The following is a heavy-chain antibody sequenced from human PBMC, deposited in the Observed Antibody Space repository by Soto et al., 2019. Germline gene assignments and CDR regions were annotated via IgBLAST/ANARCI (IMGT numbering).Heavy chain of an antibody. D-gene: IGHD6-13*01. CDR3: ARLGIASPGNPGP. V-gene: IGHV5-10-1*01. J-gene: IGHJ5*02. CDR1: GYSFTTYW. CDR2: IDPSDSYT. Sequence: GESLKISCKGSGYSFTTYWISWVRQMPGKGLEWMGRIDPSDSYTNYSPSFQGHVTTSADKSLSTAYLQWSSLKASDTAMYYCARLGIASPGNPGPWGQGTLVTVSS.